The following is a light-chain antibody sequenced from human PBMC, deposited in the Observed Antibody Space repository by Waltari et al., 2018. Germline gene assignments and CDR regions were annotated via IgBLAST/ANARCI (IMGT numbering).Light chain of an antibody. V-gene: IGLV1-40*01. J-gene: IGLJ2*01. CDR1: SSDIGSFG. Sequence: LTQPPSLSGAPGHRVTISCTGSSSDIGSFGVNCYHHRPGSVPRLLIYDNTHRLSGVPDRFSASKSDTSAPLDIAGLQPDDEADYYCQSYDNTGRGSVLIGGGTRLTVL. CDR3: QSYDNTGRGSVL. CDR2: DNT.